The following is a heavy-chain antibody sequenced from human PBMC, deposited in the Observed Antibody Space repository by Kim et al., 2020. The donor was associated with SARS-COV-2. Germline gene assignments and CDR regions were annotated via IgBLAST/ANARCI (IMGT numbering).Heavy chain of an antibody. CDR3: ARESSSSSSFDY. CDR1: GFSVRDYY. V-gene: IGHV3-11*01. CDR2: ISISGITI. Sequence: GGSLRLSCAASGFSVRDYYVSWIRQAPGKGLEWLSYISISGITIYYADSVKGRFTISKDKAKNSLFLQMSGLRVEDTAIYYCARESSSSSSFDYWGQGTLVTVSS. J-gene: IGHJ4*02. D-gene: IGHD6-6*01.